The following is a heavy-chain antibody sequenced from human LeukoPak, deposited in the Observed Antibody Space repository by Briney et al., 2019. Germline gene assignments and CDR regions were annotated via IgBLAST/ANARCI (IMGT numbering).Heavy chain of an antibody. CDR1: GFTFSSYA. V-gene: IGHV3-23*01. D-gene: IGHD3-3*01. CDR2: ISGSGGST. CDR3: AAYDFWSGYRPFDY. J-gene: IGHJ4*02. Sequence: GGSLRLSCAASGFTFSSYAMSWVRQAPGKGLEWVSAISGSGGSTYYADSVKGRFTISRDNSKNTLYLQMNSLRAEDTAVYYCAAYDFWSGYRPFDYWGQGTLVTVSS.